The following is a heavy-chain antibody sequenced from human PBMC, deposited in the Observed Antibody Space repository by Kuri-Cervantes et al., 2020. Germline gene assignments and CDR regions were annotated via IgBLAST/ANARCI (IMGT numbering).Heavy chain of an antibody. Sequence: GGSLRLSCAASGFTFSSNWMTWVRQVPGKGLEWVSGISWNSGSIGYADSVKGRFTISRDNAKNSLYLQMNSLRAEDTALYYCAKDGYYGTTKYYFDYWGQGTLVTVSS. V-gene: IGHV3-9*01. J-gene: IGHJ4*02. CDR2: ISWNSGSI. D-gene: IGHD2/OR15-2a*01. CDR3: AKDGYYGTTKYYFDY. CDR1: GFTFSSNW.